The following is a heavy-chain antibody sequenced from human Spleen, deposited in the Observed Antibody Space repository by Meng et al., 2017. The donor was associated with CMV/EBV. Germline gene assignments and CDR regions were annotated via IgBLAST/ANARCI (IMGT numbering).Heavy chain of an antibody. J-gene: IGHJ4*02. CDR3: AGHYYDTDGYYPPPFDY. V-gene: IGHV4-4*02. CDR1: GFIFSSYD. D-gene: IGHD3-22*01. Sequence: GSLRLSCAASGFIFSSYDMTWVRQAPGKGLEWIGEIYQSGNTNYNPSLKSRVTMSLDKRKNQFSLKLNSVTAADTAVYYCAGHYYDTDGYYPPPFDYWGQGALVTVSS. CDR2: IYQSGNT.